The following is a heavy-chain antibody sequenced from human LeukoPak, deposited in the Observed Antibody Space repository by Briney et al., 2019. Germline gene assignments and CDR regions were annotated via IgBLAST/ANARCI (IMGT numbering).Heavy chain of an antibody. CDR1: GFTFSSYA. Sequence: GGSLRLSCAASGFTFSSYAMSWVRQAPGKGLEWVSAISGSGGSTYYADSVKGRFTISRDNSKNTLYVRMSSLRAADTAVYYCAKDMTGYSSSWYYYWGQGTLVTVSS. J-gene: IGHJ4*02. V-gene: IGHV3-23*01. D-gene: IGHD6-13*01. CDR2: ISGSGGST. CDR3: AKDMTGYSSSWYYY.